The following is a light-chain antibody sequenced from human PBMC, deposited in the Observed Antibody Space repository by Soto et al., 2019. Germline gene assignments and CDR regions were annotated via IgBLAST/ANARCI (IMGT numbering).Light chain of an antibody. Sequence: DIQMTQSPSSLSSSVGDRVTITCRASQTISSYLTWYQQKPGKAPKLLIYSTSSLQSGVPSRFIGSGSGRDFTLTISSLQPEEFAAYYGQQSYSAPLTFGPGTRV. CDR3: QQSYSAPLT. CDR1: QTISSY. J-gene: IGKJ3*01. V-gene: IGKV1-39*01. CDR2: STS.